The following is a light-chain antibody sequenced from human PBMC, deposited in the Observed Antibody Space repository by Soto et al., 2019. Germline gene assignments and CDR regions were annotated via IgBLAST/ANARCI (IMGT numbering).Light chain of an antibody. J-gene: IGLJ1*01. CDR3: SSYTSSTTLDYV. Sequence: QSVLTQPPSASGSHGQSVTISCTGTKSDIGVYDFVSWYQHHPGKAPRLIIYEVVQRPSGVPDRFSGSKSGNTASLTVSGLQAADEADYYCSSYTSSTTLDYVFGTGTKLTVL. V-gene: IGLV2-8*01. CDR1: KSDIGVYDF. CDR2: EVV.